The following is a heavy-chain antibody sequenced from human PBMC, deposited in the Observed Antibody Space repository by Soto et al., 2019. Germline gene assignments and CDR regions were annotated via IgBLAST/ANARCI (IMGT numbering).Heavy chain of an antibody. CDR3: ARDGYYGRFQY. CDR1: GFTFSSYS. D-gene: IGHD3-10*01. J-gene: IGHJ1*01. Sequence: EVQLVESGGGLVQPGGSLRLSCAASGFTFSSYSMNWVRQAPGKGLEWVSYISSSSSPIYYADSVKGRFTISRDNAKNSLYLQMNSQTAEDTAGYYCARDGYYGRFQYWGQVTLVTVSS. V-gene: IGHV3-48*01. CDR2: ISSSSSPI.